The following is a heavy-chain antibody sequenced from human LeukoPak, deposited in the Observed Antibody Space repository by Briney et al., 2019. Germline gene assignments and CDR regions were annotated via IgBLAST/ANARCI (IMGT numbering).Heavy chain of an antibody. CDR2: INEDGSTT. D-gene: IGHD1-14*01. Sequence: GGSLRLSCAASGFTFSRNWMHWVRQAPGKGLVWVSRINEDGSTTSYADSVKGRFTISRDNVKNTLYLQMNGLRAEDTAVYYCARGGLEPVDYWGRGTLVTVSS. CDR3: ARGGLEPVDY. V-gene: IGHV3-74*01. J-gene: IGHJ4*02. CDR1: GFTFSRNW.